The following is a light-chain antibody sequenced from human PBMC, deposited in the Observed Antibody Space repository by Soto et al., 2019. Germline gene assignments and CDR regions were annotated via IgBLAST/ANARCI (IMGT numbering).Light chain of an antibody. J-gene: IGKJ4*01. Sequence: EIVMTQSPATLSVSPGERATLSCRASQSVSNNLAWYQQKPGQAPRLLPYGASTRAAGLPARFSGSGSGTEFTLTISSLQSEDVALFYCQQYNAWPLTFGGGTKVEIK. CDR3: QQYNAWPLT. CDR2: GAS. CDR1: QSVSNN. V-gene: IGKV3-15*01.